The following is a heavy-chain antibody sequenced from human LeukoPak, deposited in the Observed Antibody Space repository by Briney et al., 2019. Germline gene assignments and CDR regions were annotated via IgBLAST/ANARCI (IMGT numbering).Heavy chain of an antibody. Sequence: SETLSLTCTVSGGSFSGYYWSWIRQPAGKGLEWIGRIYTSGSTNYNPSLKSRVTMSADMSKNQFSLNLSSVTAADTAVYYCARDVVAAAGSWDYWGQGTLVTVSS. CDR3: ARDVVAAAGSWDY. V-gene: IGHV4-4*07. J-gene: IGHJ4*02. D-gene: IGHD6-13*01. CDR1: GGSFSGYY. CDR2: IYTSGST.